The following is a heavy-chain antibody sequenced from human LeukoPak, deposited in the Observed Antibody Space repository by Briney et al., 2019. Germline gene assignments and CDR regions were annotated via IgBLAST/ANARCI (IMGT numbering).Heavy chain of an antibody. J-gene: IGHJ5*02. CDR3: ARGGWELLNWFDP. V-gene: IGHV4-59*08. Sequence: SETLSLTCTVSGGSISSYYWSWIRQPPGKGLEWIGYIYYSRSTNYNPSLKSRVTISVDTSKNQFSLKLSSVTAADTAVYYCARGGWELLNWFDPWGQGTLVTVSS. CDR1: GGSISSYY. D-gene: IGHD1-26*01. CDR2: IYYSRST.